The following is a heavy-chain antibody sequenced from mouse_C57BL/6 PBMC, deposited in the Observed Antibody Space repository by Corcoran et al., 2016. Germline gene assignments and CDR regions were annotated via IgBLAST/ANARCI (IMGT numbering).Heavy chain of an antibody. CDR2: INPYNGGT. CDR1: GYTFTDYY. V-gene: IGHV1-19*01. D-gene: IGHD2-3*01. Sequence: EVQLQQSGPVLVKPGASVKMSCKASGYTFTDYYMNWVKQSHGKSLEWIGVINPYNGGTSYNQKFKGKATLTVDKSSSTAYMEFNSLTSEDSAVYYCARKGYEGDAMDYWGQGTSVTVSS. J-gene: IGHJ4*01. CDR3: ARKGYEGDAMDY.